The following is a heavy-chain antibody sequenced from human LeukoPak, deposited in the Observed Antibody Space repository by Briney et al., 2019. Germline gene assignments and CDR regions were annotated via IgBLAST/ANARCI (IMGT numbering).Heavy chain of an antibody. CDR3: ASGGRISS. CDR1: GFTFSSYE. Sequence: QPGGSLRLSCAAPGFTFSSYEMNWVRQAPGKGLEWVSYISPSGSSIYYADSVKGRFTISRDNAKNSLFLQMNSLRAEDTAVYYCASGGRISSWGQGTLVTVSS. V-gene: IGHV3-48*03. D-gene: IGHD3-16*01. CDR2: ISPSGSSI. J-gene: IGHJ4*02.